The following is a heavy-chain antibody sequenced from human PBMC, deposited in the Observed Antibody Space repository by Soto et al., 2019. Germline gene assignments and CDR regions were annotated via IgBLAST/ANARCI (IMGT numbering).Heavy chain of an antibody. J-gene: IGHJ6*02. CDR1: GGTFSSYA. CDR3: ARDSGSVLRFLETYGMDV. CDR2: IIPIFGTA. D-gene: IGHD3-3*01. Sequence: SVKVSCKASGGTFSSYAISWVRQAPGQGLEWMGGIIPIFGTANYAQKFQGRVTITADESTSTAYMELSSLRSEDTAVYYCARDSGSVLRFLETYGMDVWGQGTTVTVSS. V-gene: IGHV1-69*13.